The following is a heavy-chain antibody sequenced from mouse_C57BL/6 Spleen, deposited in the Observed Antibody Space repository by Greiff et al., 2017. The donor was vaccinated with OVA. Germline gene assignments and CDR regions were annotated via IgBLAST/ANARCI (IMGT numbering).Heavy chain of an antibody. CDR2: IWSGGST. D-gene: IGHD1-1*01. CDR1: GFSFTSYG. J-gene: IGHJ1*03. Sequence: VQLQQSGPGLVQPSQSLSITCTVSGFSFTSYGVHWVRQSPGKGLEWLGVIWSGGSTDYNAAFISRLSISKDNSKSQVFFKMNSLQADDTAIYYCARNWATVVARDWYFDVWGTGTTVTVSS. V-gene: IGHV2-2*01. CDR3: ARNWATVVARDWYFDV.